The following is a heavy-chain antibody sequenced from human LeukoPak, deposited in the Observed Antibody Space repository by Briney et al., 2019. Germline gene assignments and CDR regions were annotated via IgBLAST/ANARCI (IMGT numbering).Heavy chain of an antibody. Sequence: SVKVSCKASGGTFSSYAISWVRQAPGQGLEWMGGIIPIFGTANYAQKFQGRVTITADESTSTAYMELSSLRSEDTAIYFCARRFSYAADFNYWGQGTLATVSS. J-gene: IGHJ4*02. CDR1: GGTFSSYA. V-gene: IGHV1-69*13. D-gene: IGHD2-2*01. CDR3: ARRFSYAADFNY. CDR2: IIPIFGTA.